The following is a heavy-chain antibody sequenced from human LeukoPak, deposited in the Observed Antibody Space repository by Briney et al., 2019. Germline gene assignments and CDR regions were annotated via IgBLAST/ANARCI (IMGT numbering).Heavy chain of an antibody. J-gene: IGHJ6*03. CDR2: ISGSGGST. D-gene: IGHD6-19*01. Sequence: GGSLRLSRAASGFTFSSYAMSWVRQAPGKGLEWVSAISGSGGSTYYADSVKGRFTISRDNSKNTLYLQMNSLRAEDTAVYYCARDSGYSSDLDYYYMDVWGKGTTVTVSS. V-gene: IGHV3-23*01. CDR1: GFTFSSYA. CDR3: ARDSGYSSDLDYYYMDV.